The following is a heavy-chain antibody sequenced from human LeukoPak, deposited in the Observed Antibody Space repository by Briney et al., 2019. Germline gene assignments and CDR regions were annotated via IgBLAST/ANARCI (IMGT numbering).Heavy chain of an antibody. CDR3: ARGPFGEVGATTA. CDR1: GFTFSSYA. V-gene: IGHV3-30-3*01. CDR2: ISYDGSNK. Sequence: GGSLRLSCAASGFTFSSYAMHWVRQAPGKGLEWVAVISYDGSNKYYADSVKGRFTISRDNSKNTLYLQMNSLRAEDTAVYYCARGPFGEVGATTAWGQGTLVTVSS. J-gene: IGHJ5*02. D-gene: IGHD1-26*01.